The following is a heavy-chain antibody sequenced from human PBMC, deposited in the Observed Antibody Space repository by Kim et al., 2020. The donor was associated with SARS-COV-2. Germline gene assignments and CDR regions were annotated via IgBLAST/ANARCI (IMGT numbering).Heavy chain of an antibody. CDR1: GFTFDDYA. D-gene: IGHD6-13*01. V-gene: IGHV3-9*01. CDR3: AKAPRRQIAAAGYFDY. Sequence: GGSLRLSCAASGFTFDDYAMHWVRQAPGKGLEWVSGISWNSGSIGYADSVKGRFTISRDNAKNSLYLQMNSLRAEDTALYYCAKAPRRQIAAAGYFDYWG. CDR2: ISWNSGSI. J-gene: IGHJ4*01.